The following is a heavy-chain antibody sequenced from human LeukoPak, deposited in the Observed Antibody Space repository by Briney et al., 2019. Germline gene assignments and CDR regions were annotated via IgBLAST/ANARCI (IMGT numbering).Heavy chain of an antibody. CDR1: GGSISSGGYS. Sequence: SETLSLTCAVSGGSISSGGYSWSWIRQPPGKGLEWIGYIYHSGSTYYNPSLKSRVTISVDRSKNQFSLKLSSVAAADTAVYYCARQSGGGAFDIWGQGTMVTVSS. V-gene: IGHV4-30-2*01. CDR3: ARQSGGGAFDI. CDR2: IYHSGST. D-gene: IGHD2-15*01. J-gene: IGHJ3*02.